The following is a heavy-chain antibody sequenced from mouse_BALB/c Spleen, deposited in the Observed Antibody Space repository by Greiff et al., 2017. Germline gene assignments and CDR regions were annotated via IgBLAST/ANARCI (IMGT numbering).Heavy chain of an antibody. V-gene: IGHV1-54*01. CDR1: GYAFTNYL. CDR3: ARGDYGD. Sequence: QVQLQQSGAELVRPGTSVKVSCKASGYAFTNYLIEWVKQRPGQGLEWIGVINPGSGGTNYNERFKGKATLTADKSSSTAYMQLSSLTSDDSAVYFCARGDYGDWGQGTLVTVSA. J-gene: IGHJ3*01. CDR2: INPGSGGT. D-gene: IGHD1-2*01.